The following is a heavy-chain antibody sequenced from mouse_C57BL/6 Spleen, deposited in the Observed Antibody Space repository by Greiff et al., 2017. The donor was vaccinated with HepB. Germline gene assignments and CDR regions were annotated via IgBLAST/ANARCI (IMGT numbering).Heavy chain of an antibody. D-gene: IGHD1-1*01. CDR2: INPGSGGT. CDR1: GYAFTNYL. J-gene: IGHJ4*01. CDR3: ARFDGSRKGYYAMDY. V-gene: IGHV1-54*01. Sequence: VQLQQSGAELVRPGTSVKVSCKASGYAFTNYLIEWVKQRPGQGLEWIGVINPGSGGTNYNEKFKGKATLTADKSSSTAYMQLSSLTSEDSAVYFCARFDGSRKGYYAMDYWGQGTSVTVSS.